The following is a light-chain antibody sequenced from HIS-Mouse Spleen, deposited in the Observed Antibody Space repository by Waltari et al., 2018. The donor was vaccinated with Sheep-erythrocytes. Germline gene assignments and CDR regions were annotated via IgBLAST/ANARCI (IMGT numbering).Light chain of an antibody. V-gene: IGLV2-8*01. CDR3: CSYAGSYNHV. CDR1: SSDVGGYNY. J-gene: IGLJ1*01. Sequence: QSALTQPPSASGSPGQSVTISCTGTSSDVGGYNYCSWYQQHPGKAPTLMIYDVSKRPSGVPDRFSGSKSGNTASLTISGLQAEDEADYYCCSYAGSYNHVFATGTKVTVL. CDR2: DVS.